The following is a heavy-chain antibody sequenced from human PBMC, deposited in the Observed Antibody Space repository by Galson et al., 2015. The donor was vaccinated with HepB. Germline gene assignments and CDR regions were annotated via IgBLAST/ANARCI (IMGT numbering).Heavy chain of an antibody. CDR3: AKEVNISTWFPFDN. CDR2: LSGSGGRT. D-gene: IGHD6-13*01. Sequence: SLRLSCAASGFTFSSYAMSWVRQAPGKGLECVSGLSGSGGRTHYADSVKGRFTISRDNSKNTLYLQMNSLRAEDTAIYYCAKEVNISTWFPFDNWSQGTLVTVTS. CDR1: GFTFSSYA. V-gene: IGHV3-23*01. J-gene: IGHJ4*02.